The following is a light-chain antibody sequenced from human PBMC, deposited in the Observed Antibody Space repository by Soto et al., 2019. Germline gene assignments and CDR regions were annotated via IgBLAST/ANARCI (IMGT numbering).Light chain of an antibody. Sequence: QSVLTQPASVSGSPGQSIPISCTGTSSDVGGYNYVSWYQQHPGKAPKLVIYDVSNRPSGVSNRFSGSKSGNTASLTISGLQAEDEADYYCSSYTSSSTFFGTGTKVTVL. V-gene: IGLV2-14*01. J-gene: IGLJ1*01. CDR3: SSYTSSSTF. CDR2: DVS. CDR1: SSDVGGYNY.